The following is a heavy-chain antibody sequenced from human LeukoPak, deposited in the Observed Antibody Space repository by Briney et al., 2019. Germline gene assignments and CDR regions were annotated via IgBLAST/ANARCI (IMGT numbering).Heavy chain of an antibody. CDR3: ARDPNRGYSYGYVDY. Sequence: GSLRLSCAASGFTFSSYGMHWVRQAPGKGLEWVAVIWYDGSNKYYADSVKGRFTISRDSSKNTLYLQMNSLRVEDTAVYYCARDPNRGYSYGYVDYWGQGTLVTVSS. CDR1: GFTFSSYG. CDR2: IWYDGSNK. V-gene: IGHV3-33*01. D-gene: IGHD5-18*01. J-gene: IGHJ4*02.